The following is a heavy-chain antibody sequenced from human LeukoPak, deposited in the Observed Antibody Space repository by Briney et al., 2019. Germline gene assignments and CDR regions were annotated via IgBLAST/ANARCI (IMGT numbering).Heavy chain of an antibody. D-gene: IGHD6-19*01. CDR2: INWNGGST. CDR3: ARGGRAVAGVRFYYNGMDV. V-gene: IGHV3-20*04. J-gene: IGHJ6*02. CDR1: GFKFDDYG. Sequence: GGSLRLSCAASGFKFDDYGMSWVRQAPGKGLEWVSSINWNGGSTGYADSVKGRFTISRDNAKKSLYLQMNSLRDEDTALYYCARGGRAVAGVRFYYNGMDVWGQGTTVTVSS.